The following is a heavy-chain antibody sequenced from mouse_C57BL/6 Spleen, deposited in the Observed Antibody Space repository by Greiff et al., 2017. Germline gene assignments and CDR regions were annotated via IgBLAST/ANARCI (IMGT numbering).Heavy chain of an antibody. CDR1: GYSFTSYY. CDR2: IYPGSGNT. Sequence: QVQLQQSGPELVKPGASVKISCKASGYSFTSYYIHWVKQRPGQGLEWIGWIYPGSGNTKYNEKFKGKATLTADTSSSTAYMQLSSLTSADSAVYYCARSDKYGSSSFAYWGQGTLVTVSA. J-gene: IGHJ3*01. CDR3: ARSDKYGSSSFAY. V-gene: IGHV1-66*01. D-gene: IGHD1-1*01.